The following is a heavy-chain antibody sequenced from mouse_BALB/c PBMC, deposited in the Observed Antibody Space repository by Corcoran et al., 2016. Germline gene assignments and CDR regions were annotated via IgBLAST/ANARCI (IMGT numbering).Heavy chain of an antibody. CDR1: GYTFTSYV. CDR3: ARGDH. Sequence: EVQLQQSGPELVKPGASVKMSCKASGYTFTSYVMHWVKQKPGQGLEWIGYINPYNDGTKYNEKVKGKATRTSDKSSRTAYRELSSLTSEDSAVYYCARGDHRGQGTTLTVSS. CDR2: INPYNDGT. J-gene: IGHJ2*01. V-gene: IGHV1S136*01. D-gene: IGHD2-13*01.